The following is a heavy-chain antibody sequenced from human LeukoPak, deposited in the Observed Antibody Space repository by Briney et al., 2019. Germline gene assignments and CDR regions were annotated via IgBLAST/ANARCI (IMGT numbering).Heavy chain of an antibody. D-gene: IGHD2-2*01. CDR1: GFTLHSYT. CDR3: ARESPIVVVPAAMGMDAFDI. J-gene: IGHJ3*02. V-gene: IGHV3-21*01. CDR2: ISDSGSSTYT. Sequence: GGSLRLSCAASGFTLHSYTMNWVRQAPGKGLEWLSSISDSGSSTYTNYEDSVKGRFTISKDKATNSLFLQMDSLRAEDTAVYYCARESPIVVVPAAMGMDAFDIWGQGTMVTVSS.